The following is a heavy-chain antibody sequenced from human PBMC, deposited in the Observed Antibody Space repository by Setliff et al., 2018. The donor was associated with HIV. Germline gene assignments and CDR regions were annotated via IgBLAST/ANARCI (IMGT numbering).Heavy chain of an antibody. CDR3: ARDDYGDYTGYYFDN. V-gene: IGHV3-21*01. Sequence: LRLSCAASGFIFSTYTMNWVRQAPGKGLEWVSSISGSTSHIYYADSVKGRFTISRDNAKNSLYLQMNSLRAEDTAVYYCARDDYGDYTGYYFDNWGQGTLVTVSS. D-gene: IGHD4-17*01. J-gene: IGHJ4*02. CDR1: GFIFSTYT. CDR2: ISGSTSHI.